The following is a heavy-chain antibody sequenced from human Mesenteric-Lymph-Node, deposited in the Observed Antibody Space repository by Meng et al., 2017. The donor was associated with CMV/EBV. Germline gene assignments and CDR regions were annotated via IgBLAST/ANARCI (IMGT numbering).Heavy chain of an antibody. CDR1: GGSISSYY. J-gene: IGHJ5*02. CDR3: ARLNNWFDP. Sequence: ESLKISCTVSGGSISSYYWSWIRQPPGKGLEWIGYIYYTGSTNYNPSLKSRVTISVDTSKTQFSLKLSSVTAADTAVYYCARLNNWFDPWGQGTLVTVSS. V-gene: IGHV4-59*01. CDR2: IYYTGST.